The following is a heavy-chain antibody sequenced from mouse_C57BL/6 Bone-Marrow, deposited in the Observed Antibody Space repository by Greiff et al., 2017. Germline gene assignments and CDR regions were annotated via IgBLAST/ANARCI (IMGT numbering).Heavy chain of an antibody. J-gene: IGHJ4*01. Sequence: EVKLMESGGGLVQPGGSLKLSCAASRFTFRDYYLYWVRQTPEKRLEWVAYLSNGGGSTYYPDSVKGRLPISRDNAKNTLYLQMIRLKSEDTVMYYCASRGRLLEEFYYAMDYWSQGTSVTVSS. CDR3: ASRGRLLEEFYYAMDY. D-gene: IGHD2-3*01. CDR2: LSNGGGST. CDR1: RFTFRDYY. V-gene: IGHV5-12*01.